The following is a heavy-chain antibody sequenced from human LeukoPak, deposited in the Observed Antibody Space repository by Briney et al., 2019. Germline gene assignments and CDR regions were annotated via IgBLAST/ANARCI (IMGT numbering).Heavy chain of an antibody. D-gene: IGHD5-24*01. CDR2: IDSRDNT. V-gene: IGHV3-53*04. CDR3: ARESTPLRGAFDP. J-gene: IGHJ5*02. CDR1: GFTVRNNH. Sequence: GGSLRLSCAASGFTVRNNHMSWVRQAPGKGLEWVSVIDSRDNTYHADSVKGRFTISRHTSKDTLYLQMNSLRAEDTAVYYCARESTPLRGAFDPWGPGTLVTVSS.